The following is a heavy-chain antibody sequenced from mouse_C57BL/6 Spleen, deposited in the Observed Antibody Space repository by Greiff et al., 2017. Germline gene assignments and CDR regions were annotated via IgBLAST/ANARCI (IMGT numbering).Heavy chain of an antibody. D-gene: IGHD2-4*01. CDR2: IHPSDSDT. V-gene: IGHV1-74*01. J-gene: IGHJ3*01. Sequence: QVQLQQSGAELVKPGASVKVSCKASGYTFTSYWMHWVKQRPGQGLEWIGRIHPSDSDTNYNQKFKGKATLTVDKSSSTAYMQLSSLTSEDSAVYYCAIADYDYDDWFAYWGQGTLVTVSA. CDR1: GYTFTSYW. CDR3: AIADYDYDDWFAY.